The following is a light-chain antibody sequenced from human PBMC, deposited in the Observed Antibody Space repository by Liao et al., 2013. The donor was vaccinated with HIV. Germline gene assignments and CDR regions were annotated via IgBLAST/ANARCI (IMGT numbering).Light chain of an antibody. CDR3: QVWESSPNRGV. J-gene: IGLJ3*02. CDR2: YDR. V-gene: IGLV3-21*01. Sequence: SYVLTQPPSVSVAPGKTASITCGGNYIGNKGVYWYQQKPGQAPVMVISYDRNRPSGIPARFSASSSGNTATLTISRVEAGDEADYYCQVWESSPNRGVFGGGTKLTVL. CDR1: YIGNKG.